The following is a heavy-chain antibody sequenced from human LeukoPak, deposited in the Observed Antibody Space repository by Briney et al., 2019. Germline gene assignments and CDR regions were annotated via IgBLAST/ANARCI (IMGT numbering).Heavy chain of an antibody. D-gene: IGHD4-17*01. J-gene: IGHJ4*02. CDR2: IYYSGST. CDR1: GGSISSYY. V-gene: IGHV4-59*08. Sequence: NSSETLPLTCTVSGGSISSYYWSWIRQPPGKGLEWIGYIYYSGSTNYNPSLKSRVTISVDTSKNQFSLKLSSVTAADTAVYYCAGLQPYGDYWNYFDYWGQGTLVTVSS. CDR3: AGLQPYGDYWNYFDY.